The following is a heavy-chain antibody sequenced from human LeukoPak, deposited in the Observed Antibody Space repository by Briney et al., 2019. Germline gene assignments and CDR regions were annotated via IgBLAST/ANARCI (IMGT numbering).Heavy chain of an antibody. Sequence: ASVKVSRKASGYTFSSDGISWVRQAPGQGLEWMGWISSYNGNTKYAEKLQGRVTMTTGTSTSTAYMELRSLRSDDTAVYYCARVQLERSGEPFDYWGQGTLVTVSS. CDR1: GYTFSSDG. CDR3: ARVQLERSGEPFDY. J-gene: IGHJ4*02. D-gene: IGHD1-1*01. V-gene: IGHV1-18*01. CDR2: ISSYNGNT.